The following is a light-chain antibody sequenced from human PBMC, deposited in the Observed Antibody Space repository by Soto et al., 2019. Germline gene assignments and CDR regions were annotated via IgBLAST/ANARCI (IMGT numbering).Light chain of an antibody. J-gene: IGLJ1*01. V-gene: IGLV2-14*01. Sequence: QSVLTQPASVSGSPGQSITISCSGTSSDVGSYDHVAWYQQFPGKTPKLMIYAVSNRPLGVSNRFSGSKSGNTASLTISGLQAEDEADYYCISYTGSSTSYVFGTGTKLTVL. CDR2: AVS. CDR1: SSDVGSYDH. CDR3: ISYTGSSTSYV.